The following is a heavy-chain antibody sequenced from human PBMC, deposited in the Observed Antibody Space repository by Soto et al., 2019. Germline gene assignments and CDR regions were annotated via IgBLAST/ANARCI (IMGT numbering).Heavy chain of an antibody. CDR1: GGSISSYY. J-gene: IGHJ4*02. V-gene: IGHV4-59*08. CDR2: IYYSGST. CDR3: ARGAWSATVTVRAKTPYYFHY. Sequence: SETLSLTCTVSGGSISSYYWSWIRQPPGKGLEWFGYIYYSGSTNYNPSLKSRVTISVDTSKNQFSLKLSSVTAADTAVYYCARGAWSATVTVRAKTPYYFHYWGQATRVSVAS. D-gene: IGHD4-17*01.